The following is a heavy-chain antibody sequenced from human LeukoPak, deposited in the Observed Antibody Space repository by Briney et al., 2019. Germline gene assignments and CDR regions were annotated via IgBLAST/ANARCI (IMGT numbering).Heavy chain of an antibody. CDR3: AREYRSSRFSRDVSTFDY. Sequence: ASVKVSCKASGYTFTGYYLHWVRQAPGQGLEWMGRINPNRGGTNYAQKFQGRVTMTRDASISTAYMELSRLRSDDTAVYYCAREYRSSRFSRDVSTFDYWGQGTLVTVSS. J-gene: IGHJ4*02. D-gene: IGHD6-13*01. CDR2: INPNRGGT. CDR1: GYTFTGYY. V-gene: IGHV1-2*06.